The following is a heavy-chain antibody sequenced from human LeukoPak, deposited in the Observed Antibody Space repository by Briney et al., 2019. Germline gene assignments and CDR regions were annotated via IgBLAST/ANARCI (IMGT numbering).Heavy chain of an antibody. V-gene: IGHV3-73*01. D-gene: IGHD2-15*01. J-gene: IGHJ4*02. CDR2: IRSKANSYAT. CDR1: GVTFSGSA. CDR3: TRRDCGGGSCYLDY. Sequence: GGSLRLSCAASGVTFSGSAMHWVRQASGKGLEWVGRIRSKANSYATAYAASVKGRFTISRDDSKNPAYLQMNSLKTEDTAVYYCTRRDCGGGSCYLDYWGQGTLVTVSS.